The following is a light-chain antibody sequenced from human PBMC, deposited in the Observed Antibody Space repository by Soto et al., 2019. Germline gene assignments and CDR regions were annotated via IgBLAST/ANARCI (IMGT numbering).Light chain of an antibody. V-gene: IGLV2-11*01. CDR3: CSYAGRYIGV. J-gene: IGLJ2*01. CDR2: DVS. Sequence: QSALTQPRSVSGSPGHSVAISCTGTSSDVGGYTYVAWYRQYPGKAPKLMLYDVSKRPSGVPDRFSGSKSGNTASLTISGLQAEDEADYYCCSYAGRYIGVFGGGTKLTVL. CDR1: SSDVGGYTY.